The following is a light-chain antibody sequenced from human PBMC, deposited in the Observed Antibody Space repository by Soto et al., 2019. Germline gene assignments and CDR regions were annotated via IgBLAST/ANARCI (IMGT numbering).Light chain of an antibody. Sequence: EIVMTQSPATLSVSPGETATLSCRASRRVSSDLGWYQQKPGQAARLLIYSASTRATGIPARFSGSGSGTEFTLTISSLQSEDFAVYYCQQYNGWPLTLGGGTKGDIK. CDR3: QQYNGWPLT. J-gene: IGKJ4*01. V-gene: IGKV3-15*01. CDR2: SAS. CDR1: RRVSSD.